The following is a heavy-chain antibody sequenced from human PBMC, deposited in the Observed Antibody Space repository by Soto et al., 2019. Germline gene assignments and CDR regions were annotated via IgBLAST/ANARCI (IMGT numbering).Heavy chain of an antibody. J-gene: IGHJ3*01. D-gene: IGHD5-12*01. CDR2: RSGGST. CDR1: GFTFTKYY. V-gene: IGHV1-46*01. CDR3: SRVMKEWLQLADDAFDL. Sequence: ASVKVSCKASGFTFTKYYIHWVRQAPGQGLEWMGNRSGGSTSCAQKFQGRVTMTRDTSTSTAYMEMSSLSSEDTGVYYCSRVMKEWLQLADDAFDLWGQGTRLTVSS.